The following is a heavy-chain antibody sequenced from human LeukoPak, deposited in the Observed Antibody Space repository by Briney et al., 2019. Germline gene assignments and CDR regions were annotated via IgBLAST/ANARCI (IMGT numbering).Heavy chain of an antibody. Sequence: GGSLRLSCAASGFTFSSYSMNWVRQAPGKGLEWVSSISSSSSYIYYADSVKGRFTISRDNSKNTLYLQMNSLRAEDTAVYYCAKDLSVVSVCDYWGQGILVTVSS. D-gene: IGHD2-15*01. CDR3: AKDLSVVSVCDY. J-gene: IGHJ4*02. V-gene: IGHV3-21*04. CDR2: ISSSSSYI. CDR1: GFTFSSYS.